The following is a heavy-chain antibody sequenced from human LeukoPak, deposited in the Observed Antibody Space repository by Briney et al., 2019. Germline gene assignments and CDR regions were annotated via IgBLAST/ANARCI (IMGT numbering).Heavy chain of an antibody. V-gene: IGHV1-69*05. CDR2: IIPIFGTA. J-gene: IGHJ5*02. D-gene: IGHD6-13*01. CDR1: RGTFSSYA. Sequence: SVKVSSKNSRGTFSSYAISWVRQAPGQGLEWMGGIIPIFGTANYAQKFQGRVTITTDESTSTAYMELSSLRSEDTAVYYCARSPLGIAAAGTALRLNWFDPWGQGTLVTVSS. CDR3: ARSPLGIAAAGTALRLNWFDP.